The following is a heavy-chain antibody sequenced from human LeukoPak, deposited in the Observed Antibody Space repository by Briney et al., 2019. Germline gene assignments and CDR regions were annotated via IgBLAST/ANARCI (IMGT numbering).Heavy chain of an antibody. CDR3: ARQGIYGDYVDYFDY. CDR2: ISSSSSYI. J-gene: IGHJ4*02. CDR1: GFTFSSYS. V-gene: IGHV3-21*01. Sequence: GGSLRLSCAASGFTFSSYSMNWVRQAPGKGLELVSSISSSSSYIYYADSVKGRFTISRDNAKNSLYLQMNSLRAEDTAVYYCARQGIYGDYVDYFDYWGQGTLVTVSS. D-gene: IGHD4-17*01.